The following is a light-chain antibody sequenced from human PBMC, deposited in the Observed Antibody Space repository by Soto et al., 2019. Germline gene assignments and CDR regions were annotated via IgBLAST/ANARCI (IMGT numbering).Light chain of an antibody. CDR2: EVS. CDR1: SSDVGGYNY. Sequence: QSVLTQPPSASGSPGQSVTISCTGTSSDVGGYNYVSWYQQHPGKAPKLMIYEVSKRPSGVPDRFSGSKSGNTASLTVSGLQAEDEADYYCSSYAGSNTFCVFGTGTKLTVL. CDR3: SSYAGSNTFCV. J-gene: IGLJ1*01. V-gene: IGLV2-8*01.